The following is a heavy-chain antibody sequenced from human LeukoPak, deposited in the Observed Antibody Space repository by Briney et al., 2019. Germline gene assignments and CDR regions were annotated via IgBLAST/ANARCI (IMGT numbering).Heavy chain of an antibody. J-gene: IGHJ4*02. CDR3: ARDSSEDDSSGFDH. D-gene: IGHD3-22*01. CDR2: IYYSGST. V-gene: IGHV4-59*01. Sequence: PSETLSLTCTVSGGSISSYYWSWIRQPPGKGLEWIGYIYYSGSTNYNPSLKSRVTISVDTSKNQFSLKLSSVTAADTAVYYCARDSSEDDSSGFDHWGQGTLVTVSS. CDR1: GGSISSYY.